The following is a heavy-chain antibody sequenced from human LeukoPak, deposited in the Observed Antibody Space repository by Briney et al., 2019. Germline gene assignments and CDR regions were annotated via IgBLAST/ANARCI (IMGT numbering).Heavy chain of an antibody. CDR1: GFTFSSYW. D-gene: IGHD3-22*01. CDR3: ARDRYYDSSGGFFDY. V-gene: IGHV3-7*01. Sequence: PGGSLRLSCAASGFTFSSYWMSWVRQAPGKGLEWVANIKQDGSEKYYVDSVKGRFTISRDKAKNSLYLKMNSLRAEDTAVYYCARDRYYDSSGGFFDYWGQGTLVTVSS. J-gene: IGHJ4*02. CDR2: IKQDGSEK.